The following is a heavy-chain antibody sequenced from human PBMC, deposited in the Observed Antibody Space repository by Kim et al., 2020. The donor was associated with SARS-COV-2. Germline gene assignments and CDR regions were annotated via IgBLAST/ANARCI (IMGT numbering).Heavy chain of an antibody. J-gene: IGHJ4*02. D-gene: IGHD3-22*01. Sequence: GGSLRLSCAASGFTFSNAWMSWVRQAPGKGLEWVGRIKSKTDGGTTDYAAPVKGRFTISRDDSKNTLYLQMNSLKTEDTAVYYCTTEDSSGYYESLDYWGQGTLVTVSS. CDR1: GFTFSNAW. CDR3: TTEDSSGYYESLDY. V-gene: IGHV3-15*01. CDR2: IKSKTDGGTT.